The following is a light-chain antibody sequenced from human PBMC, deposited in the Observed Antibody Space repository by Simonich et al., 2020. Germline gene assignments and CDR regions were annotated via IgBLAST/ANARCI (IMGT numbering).Light chain of an antibody. CDR3: QQRSNWLT. V-gene: IGKV3-11*01. CDR1: QSVSSY. J-gene: IGKJ4*01. Sequence: EIVLTQSPATLSLSPGERATLSCRASQSVSSYLAWYQQKPGQAPRLLLYDASNRAPGIPARFSGSGSGPDFTLTISSLEPEDFAVYYCQQRSNWLTFGGGTKVEIK. CDR2: DAS.